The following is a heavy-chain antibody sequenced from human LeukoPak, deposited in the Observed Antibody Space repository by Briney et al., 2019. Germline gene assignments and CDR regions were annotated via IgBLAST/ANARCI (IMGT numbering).Heavy chain of an antibody. Sequence: SETLSLTCTVSGGSISSYYWSWIRQPPGKGLEWIGYIYYSGSTNYNPSLKSRVTISVDTSKNQFSLKLSSVTAADTAVYYCARSRGGYCSSTSCSRFDYWGQGTLVTVSS. CDR2: IYYSGST. D-gene: IGHD2-2*01. V-gene: IGHV4-59*01. J-gene: IGHJ4*02. CDR3: ARSRGGYCSSTSCSRFDY. CDR1: GGSISSYY.